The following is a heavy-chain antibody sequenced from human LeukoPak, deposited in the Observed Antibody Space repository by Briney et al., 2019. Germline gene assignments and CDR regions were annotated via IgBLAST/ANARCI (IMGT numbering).Heavy chain of an antibody. CDR3: ARGGNIVVVPAANYYFDY. D-gene: IGHD2-2*01. Sequence: GASVKVSCKASGYTFTSYGISWVRQAPGQGLEWMGWISAYNGNTNYAQKLQGRVTMTTDTSTSTAYMELRSLRSDDTAVYYCARGGNIVVVPAANYYFDYWGQGTLVTVPS. J-gene: IGHJ4*02. CDR1: GYTFTSYG. CDR2: ISAYNGNT. V-gene: IGHV1-18*01.